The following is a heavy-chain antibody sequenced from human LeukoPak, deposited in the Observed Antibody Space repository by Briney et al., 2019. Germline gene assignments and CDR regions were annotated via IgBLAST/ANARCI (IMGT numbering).Heavy chain of an antibody. CDR3: ARDESSGSYYFDY. J-gene: IGHJ4*02. D-gene: IGHD1-26*01. CDR2: ISIYNGNR. CDR1: GYTFTSYG. V-gene: IGHV1-18*01. Sequence: AASVKVSCKASGYTFTSYGISWVRQAPGQGLEWMGWISIYNGNRNYAQKLQGRVTMTTDTSTSTAYMELRSLRSDDTAVYYCARDESSGSYYFDYWGQGTLVTVSS.